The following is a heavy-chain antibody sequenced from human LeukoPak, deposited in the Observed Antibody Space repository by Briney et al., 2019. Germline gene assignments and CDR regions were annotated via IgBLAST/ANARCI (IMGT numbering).Heavy chain of an antibody. CDR2: ITTYNGNT. J-gene: IGHJ4*02. Sequence: ASVKLSCKASNYTFTSYTITWVRQPPGQGLEWMGWITTYNGNTNYAQRLQGRVTMTTDTSTSTAYMELRSLRSDDTAIYYCATLTNARFGSVKWGQGTLVSVSS. V-gene: IGHV1-18*04. CDR1: NYTFTSYT. CDR3: ATLTNARFGSVK. D-gene: IGHD3-10*01.